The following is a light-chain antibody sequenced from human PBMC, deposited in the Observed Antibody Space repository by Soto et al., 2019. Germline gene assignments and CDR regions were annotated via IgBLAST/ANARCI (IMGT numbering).Light chain of an antibody. CDR2: GAS. J-gene: IGKJ1*01. CDR1: QSVSRY. V-gene: IGKV3-11*01. CDR3: QLYGISPH. Sequence: EIVLTQSPATLSLSPGERATLSCRAGQSVSRYLAWYQQKPSQAPRLLIYGASTRATGIPARFSGSGSGTEFTLTINRLEPEDFAVYYCQLYGISPHFGQGTKVDI.